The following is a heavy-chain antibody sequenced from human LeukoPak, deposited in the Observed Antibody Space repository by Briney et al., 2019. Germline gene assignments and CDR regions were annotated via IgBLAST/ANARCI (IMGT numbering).Heavy chain of an antibody. Sequence: GASVKVSCKASGGTFSSYAISWVRQAPGQGLEWMGWMNPNSGNTGYAQKFQGRVIITRNTSISTAYMELSSLRSEDTAVYYCARALSTYLGDYYMDVWGKGTTVTVSS. J-gene: IGHJ6*03. CDR3: ARALSTYLGDYYMDV. D-gene: IGHD3-16*01. CDR1: GGTFSSYA. CDR2: MNPNSGNT. V-gene: IGHV1-8*03.